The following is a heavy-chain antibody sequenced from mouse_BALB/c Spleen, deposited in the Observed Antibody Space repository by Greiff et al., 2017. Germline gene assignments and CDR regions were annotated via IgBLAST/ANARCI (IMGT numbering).Heavy chain of an antibody. CDR1: GFTFSDYG. J-gene: IGHJ4*01. CDR2: ISNLAYSI. Sequence: EVMLVESGGGLVQPGGSRKLSCAASGFTFSDYGMAWVRQAPGKGPEWVAFISNLAYSIYYADTVTGRFTISRENAKNTLYLEMSSLRSEDTAMYYCAREPMDYWGQGTSVTVSS. CDR3: AREPMDY. V-gene: IGHV5-15*02.